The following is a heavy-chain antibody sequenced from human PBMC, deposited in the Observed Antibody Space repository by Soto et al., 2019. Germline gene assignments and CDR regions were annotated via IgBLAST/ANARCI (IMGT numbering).Heavy chain of an antibody. CDR3: ARDRSNSPDYFDF. CDR1: GGSIDNYEYY. D-gene: IGHD6-6*01. Sequence: QVQLQESGPGLVKPSQTLSLTCTVSGGSIDNYEYYWTWIRQPPGMGLEWVGYIYYSGRTNYNPPLNSLLTISLDTSKNQFSLRLTSVSAADTAMYYCARDRSNSPDYFDFWGQGTLVTVSS. CDR2: IYYSGRT. V-gene: IGHV4-30-4*01. J-gene: IGHJ4*02.